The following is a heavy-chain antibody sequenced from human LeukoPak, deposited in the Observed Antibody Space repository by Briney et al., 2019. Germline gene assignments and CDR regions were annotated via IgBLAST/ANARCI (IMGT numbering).Heavy chain of an antibody. V-gene: IGHV1-2*02. Sequence: ASVKVSCKASGYTFTGYYMHWVRQAPGQGLEWMGWINPNSGGTNYAQKFQGRVTMTRDTSISTAYMELSRLRSDDTAVYYCARTIPRIAVGTRYFDYWGQGTLVTVSS. CDR3: ARTIPRIAVGTRYFDY. CDR1: GYTFTGYY. D-gene: IGHD6-19*01. CDR2: INPNSGGT. J-gene: IGHJ4*02.